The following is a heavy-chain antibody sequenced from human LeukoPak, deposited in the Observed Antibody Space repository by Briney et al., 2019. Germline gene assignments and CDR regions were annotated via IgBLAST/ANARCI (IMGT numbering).Heavy chain of an antibody. Sequence: SETLSLTCTVSGGSISSGSYYWSWIRQPAGKGLEWIGRIYTSGSTNYNPSLKSRVTTSVDTSKNQFSLKLSSVTAADTAVYYCARASVTYYYYYYMDVWGKGTTVTVSS. J-gene: IGHJ6*03. CDR2: IYTSGST. CDR3: ARASVTYYYYYYMDV. CDR1: GGSISSGSYY. D-gene: IGHD4-11*01. V-gene: IGHV4-61*02.